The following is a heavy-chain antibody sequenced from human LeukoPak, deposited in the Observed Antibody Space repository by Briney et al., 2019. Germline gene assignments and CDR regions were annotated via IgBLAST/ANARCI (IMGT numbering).Heavy chain of an antibody. Sequence: GGSLRLSCAASGFTFSNYAMSWVRQAPGKGLEWVLSLGSGGDDTYYADSVKGRFTISRDNSRNTVSLLMNSLRAGDTAIYYCARRGITHYFDYWGQGALVTVSS. CDR1: GFTFSNYA. J-gene: IGHJ4*02. CDR3: ARRGITHYFDY. CDR2: LGSGGDDT. D-gene: IGHD3-10*01. V-gene: IGHV3-23*01.